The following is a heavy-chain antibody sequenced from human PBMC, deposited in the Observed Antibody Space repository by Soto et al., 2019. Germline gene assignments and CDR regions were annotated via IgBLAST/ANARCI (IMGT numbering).Heavy chain of an antibody. CDR1: GYTFTSYY. Sequence: ASVKVSCKASGYTFTSYYMHWVRQAPGQGLEWMGIINPSGGSTSYAQKFQGRVTITRDTSASTAYMELSSLRSEDTAVYYCARGLIYDSSGYYFDYWGQGTLVTVSS. CDR2: INPSGGST. J-gene: IGHJ4*02. D-gene: IGHD3-22*01. V-gene: IGHV1-46*01. CDR3: ARGLIYDSSGYYFDY.